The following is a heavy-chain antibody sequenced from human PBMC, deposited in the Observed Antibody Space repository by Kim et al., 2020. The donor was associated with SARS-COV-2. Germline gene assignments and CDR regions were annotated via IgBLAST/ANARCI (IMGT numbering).Heavy chain of an antibody. Sequence: SETLSLTCTVSGGSISSGGYYWGWIRQHPGKGLEWIGYIYYSGITYSNPSLKSRVTISVDTSKNQFSLKLSSVTAADTAVYYCARAITMDRGVIITSEESQENWFDPWGQGTLVTVSS. CDR1: GGSISSGGYY. J-gene: IGHJ5*02. CDR2: IYYSGIT. V-gene: IGHV4-31*03. CDR3: ARAITMDRGVIITSEESQENWFDP. D-gene: IGHD3-10*01.